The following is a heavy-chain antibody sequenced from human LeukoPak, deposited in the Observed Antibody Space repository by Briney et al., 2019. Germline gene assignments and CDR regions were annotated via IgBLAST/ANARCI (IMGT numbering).Heavy chain of an antibody. CDR3: ARAVGYFDWLPLFDY. CDR2: IYHSGIT. D-gene: IGHD3-9*01. J-gene: IGHJ4*02. Sequence: KPSETLSLTCTVSGYSIRSGFYWGWIRPPPGKGLEWIGNIYHSGITYYTPSLSSRVTMSVDTSKNQFYLKLSSVTAADTAVYYCARAVGYFDWLPLFDYWGQGTLVTVSS. CDR1: GYSIRSGFY. V-gene: IGHV4-38-2*02.